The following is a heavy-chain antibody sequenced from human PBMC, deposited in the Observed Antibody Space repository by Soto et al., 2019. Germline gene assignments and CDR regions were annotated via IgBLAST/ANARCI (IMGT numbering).Heavy chain of an antibody. V-gene: IGHV1-69*08. Sequence: QVQLVQSGAEVKKPGSSVKVSCKASGGTFSSYTISWVRQAPGQGLEWMGRIIPILGIANYAQKFQGRVTITADKSTSTAYMELSSLRSEDTAVYYCARDPSTTMIVQATTWGQGTLVTVSS. D-gene: IGHD3-22*01. CDR2: IIPILGIA. CDR3: ARDPSTTMIVQATT. J-gene: IGHJ5*02. CDR1: GGTFSSYT.